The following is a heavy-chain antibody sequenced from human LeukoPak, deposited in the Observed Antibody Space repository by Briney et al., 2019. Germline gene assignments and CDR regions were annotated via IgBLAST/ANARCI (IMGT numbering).Heavy chain of an antibody. D-gene: IGHD3-9*01. CDR2: ISSSGSTI. CDR3: ARELRYFDWSRWFDP. V-gene: IGHV3-48*03. J-gene: IGHJ5*02. CDR1: GFTFSSYE. Sequence: GGSLRLFCAASGFTFSSYEMNWVRQASGKGLEWVSYISSSGSTIYYADSVKGRFTISRDNAKNSLYLQMNSLRAEDTAVYYCARELRYFDWSRWFDPWGQGTLVTVSS.